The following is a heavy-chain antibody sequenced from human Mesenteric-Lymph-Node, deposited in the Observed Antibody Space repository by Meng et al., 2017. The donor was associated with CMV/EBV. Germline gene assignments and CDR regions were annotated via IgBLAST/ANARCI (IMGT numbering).Heavy chain of an antibody. D-gene: IGHD1-26*01. J-gene: IGHJ5*02. Sequence: GESLKISCVASGFSFANYAMHWVRQTPGKGLEWVSSISSSSSYIYYADSVKGRFTISRDNAKNSLYLQMNSLRAEDTAVYYCGGSYYHWGQGTLVTVSS. CDR2: ISSSSSYI. CDR3: GGSYYH. V-gene: IGHV3-21*01. CDR1: GFSFANYA.